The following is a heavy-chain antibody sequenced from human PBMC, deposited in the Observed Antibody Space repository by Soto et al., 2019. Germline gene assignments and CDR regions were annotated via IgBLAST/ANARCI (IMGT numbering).Heavy chain of an antibody. CDR3: AHSGDEFVSPRGFDY. J-gene: IGHJ4*02. CDR1: GFSLSTSEVG. Sequence: QITLKESGPTVVKPTQTLTLTCAFSGFSLSTSEVGVGWIRQPPGQALEWLAMIYWDDDKRYNPSLDSRFTITKDTSKNQVVLTMTDMDPMDTATYYCAHSGDEFVSPRGFDYWGQGILVTVS. V-gene: IGHV2-5*02. D-gene: IGHD3-16*01. CDR2: IYWDDDK.